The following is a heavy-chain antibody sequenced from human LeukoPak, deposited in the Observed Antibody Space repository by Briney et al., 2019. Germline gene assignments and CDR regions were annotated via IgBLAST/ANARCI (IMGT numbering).Heavy chain of an antibody. J-gene: IGHJ6*02. Sequence: GSLRLSCAASGFTFSSYAMSWVRQAPGKGLEWVSAISGSGGSTYYADSVKGRLTISRDNSKNTLYLQMNSLRAEDAAVYYCAKAEAARAPKYYYYGMDVWGQGTTVTVSS. CDR1: GFTFSSYA. D-gene: IGHD6-6*01. CDR3: AKAEAARAPKYYYYGMDV. V-gene: IGHV3-23*01. CDR2: ISGSGGST.